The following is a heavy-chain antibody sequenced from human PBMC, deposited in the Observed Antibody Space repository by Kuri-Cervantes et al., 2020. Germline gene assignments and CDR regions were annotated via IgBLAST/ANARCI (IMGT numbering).Heavy chain of an antibody. J-gene: IGHJ6*03. V-gene: IGHV1-8*02. CDR3: ARGFRVPAMGLYYYMDV. Sequence: ASVKVSCKASGYTFTSYDINWVRQATGQGLEWMEWMNPNSGGTNYAQKFQGRVTMTRDTSISTAYMELSSLRSEDTAMYYCARGFRVPAMGLYYYMDVWGKGTTVTVSS. CDR1: GYTFTSYD. CDR2: MNPNSGGT. D-gene: IGHD5-18*01.